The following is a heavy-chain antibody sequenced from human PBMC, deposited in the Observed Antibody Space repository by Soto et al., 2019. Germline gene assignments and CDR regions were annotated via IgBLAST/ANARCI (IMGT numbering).Heavy chain of an antibody. V-gene: IGHV1-69*04. Sequence: ASVKVSCKASGGTFSSYTISWVRQAPGQGLEWMGRIIPILGIANYAQKLQGRVTMTTDTSTSTAYMELRSLRSDDTAVYYCARDKGAYCGGDCYSTWFDPWGQGTLVTVSS. D-gene: IGHD2-21*02. CDR3: ARDKGAYCGGDCYSTWFDP. CDR2: IIPILGIA. J-gene: IGHJ5*02. CDR1: GGTFSSYT.